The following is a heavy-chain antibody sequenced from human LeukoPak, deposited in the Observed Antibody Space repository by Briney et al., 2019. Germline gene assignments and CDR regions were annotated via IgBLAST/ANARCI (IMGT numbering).Heavy chain of an antibody. V-gene: IGHV4-31*03. CDR1: GETVSSAGYY. CDR2: FYYSGST. J-gene: IGHJ5*02. Sequence: SETLSLTCTVSGETVSSAGYYWSWIRQHPGKGLEWIGNFYYSGSTYYNPTPKSRLTISLDTSKSQFSLKMTSVTAADMAVYYCARGGIAARLMYGFQNWFDPWGQGTLVTVSS. CDR3: ARGGIAARLMYGFQNWFDP. D-gene: IGHD6-6*01.